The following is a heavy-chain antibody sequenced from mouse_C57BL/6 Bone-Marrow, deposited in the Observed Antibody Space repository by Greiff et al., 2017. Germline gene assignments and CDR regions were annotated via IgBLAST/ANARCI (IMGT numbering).Heavy chain of an antibody. V-gene: IGHV1-85*01. J-gene: IGHJ4*01. D-gene: IGHD2-4*01. Sequence: QVQLQQSGPELVKPGASVKLSCKASGYTFTSYDINWVKQRPGQGLEWIGWIYPRDGSTKYNEKFKGKATLTVDTSSSTAYMELHSLTSEDAAVYVCSSDFYYDYDDYAMDYWGQGNSVTVSA. CDR3: SSDFYYDYDDYAMDY. CDR2: IYPRDGST. CDR1: GYTFTSYD.